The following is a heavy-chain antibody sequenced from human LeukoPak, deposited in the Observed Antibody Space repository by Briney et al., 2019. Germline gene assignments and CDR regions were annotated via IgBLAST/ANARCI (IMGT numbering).Heavy chain of an antibody. CDR3: AKDAQRGFDYSNSLEY. CDR1: GFIFNHHA. Sequence: GGSLRLSCAASGFIFNHHAMHWVRQAPGKGLEWVAVIWSDKSNRFYADSVRGRFTISRDDSRKAVYLQMERMTAEDTAIYYCAKDAQRGFDYSNSLEYWGQGALVTVAS. J-gene: IGHJ4*02. D-gene: IGHD4-11*01. V-gene: IGHV3-33*06. CDR2: IWSDKSNR.